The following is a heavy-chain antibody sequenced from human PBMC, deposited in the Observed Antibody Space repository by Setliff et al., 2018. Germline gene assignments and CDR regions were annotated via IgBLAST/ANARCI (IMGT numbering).Heavy chain of an antibody. CDR2: ISPYNGNT. D-gene: IGHD3-22*01. Sequence: ASVKVSCKTSGYNFITTGISWVRQAPGQGPEWMGCISPYNGNTNYAQKFQDRVTMTTDTSTATVYMELKNLRSDDTAVYYCARDLDYQYYYDSSGRDAFDIWGQGTMVTVSS. V-gene: IGHV1-18*01. CDR3: ARDLDYQYYYDSSGRDAFDI. CDR1: GYNFITTG. J-gene: IGHJ3*02.